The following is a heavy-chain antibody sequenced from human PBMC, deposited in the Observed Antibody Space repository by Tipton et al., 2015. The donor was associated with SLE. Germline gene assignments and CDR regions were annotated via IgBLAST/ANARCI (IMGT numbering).Heavy chain of an antibody. CDR2: ISGSGGST. D-gene: IGHD6-19*01. V-gene: IGHV3-23*01. CDR3: AKRSAAVAAPFDY. Sequence: SLRLSCAASGFTFSSYSMSWVRQAPGKGLQWVSGISGSGGSTHYADSVKGRFTISRDNSKNTLYLQVNSLKFEDTAVYYCAKRSAAVAAPFDYWGQGTLVTVFS. CDR1: GFTFSSYS. J-gene: IGHJ4*02.